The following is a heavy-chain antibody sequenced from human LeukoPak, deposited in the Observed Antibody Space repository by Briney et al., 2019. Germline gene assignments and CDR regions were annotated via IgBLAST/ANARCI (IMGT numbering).Heavy chain of an antibody. Sequence: ASVKVSCKVSGYTLTELSMHWVRQAPGKGLEWMGGFDPEDGETIYAQKFQGRVTMTEDTSTDTAYMELSSLRSEDTAVYYCGRVLRGGGGGDYWGQGTLVTVSS. V-gene: IGHV1-24*01. CDR3: GRVLRGGGGGDY. CDR1: GYTLTELS. CDR2: FDPEDGET. D-gene: IGHD3-3*01. J-gene: IGHJ4*02.